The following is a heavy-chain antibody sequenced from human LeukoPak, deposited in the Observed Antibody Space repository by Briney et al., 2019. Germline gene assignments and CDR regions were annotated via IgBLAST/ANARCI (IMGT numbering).Heavy chain of an antibody. Sequence: PGRSLRLSCAASGFTFRSYAMHWVRQAPGKGLEWLGVISYDGSSEYYADSVKGRFTISRDNSNNMLYLQMNSLRAEDTAVYYCAKVRVLPASFDYWGQGTLVIVSS. CDR2: ISYDGSSE. CDR1: GFTFRSYA. J-gene: IGHJ4*02. CDR3: AKVRVLPASFDY. D-gene: IGHD2-8*01. V-gene: IGHV3-30*18.